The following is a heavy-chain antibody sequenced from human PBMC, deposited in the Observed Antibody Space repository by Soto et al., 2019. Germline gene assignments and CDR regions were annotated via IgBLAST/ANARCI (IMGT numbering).Heavy chain of an antibody. D-gene: IGHD2-15*01. Sequence: QVHLVQSGAEVKKPGASVKVSCKGSGYDFTTYGITWVRQAPGQGLEWMAWISAHNGNTDYAQKLQGRVTVTRKTSTSTAYMELRSLRSDDTAMYDCARGWYGDYWGQGALGTVSS. V-gene: IGHV1-18*01. CDR3: ARGWYGDY. CDR2: ISAHNGNT. J-gene: IGHJ4*02. CDR1: GYDFTTYG.